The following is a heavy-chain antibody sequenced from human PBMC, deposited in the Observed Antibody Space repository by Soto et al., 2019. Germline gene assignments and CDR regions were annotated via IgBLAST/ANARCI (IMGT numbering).Heavy chain of an antibody. Sequence: GGSLRLSCAASGFTFSSYSMNWVRQAPGKGLEWVSSISSSSSYIYYADSVKGRFTISRDNAKNSLYLQMNSLRAEDTAVYYCARDSNTYYDFWSGRNPPSFDYWGQGTLVTVSS. CDR2: ISSSSSYI. CDR1: GFTFSSYS. V-gene: IGHV3-21*01. J-gene: IGHJ4*02. CDR3: ARDSNTYYDFWSGRNPPSFDY. D-gene: IGHD3-3*01.